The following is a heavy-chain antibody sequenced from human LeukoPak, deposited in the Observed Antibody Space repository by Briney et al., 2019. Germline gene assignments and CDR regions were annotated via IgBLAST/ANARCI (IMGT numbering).Heavy chain of an antibody. Sequence: SQSLSLTCTVSGGSISGGAYYWRWIRQPPGTGLEWIGSIYYGGSTYYSPSLKGPVTISVDTSKNQFSLKLSSVTAADTAVYYCARTPYSSSPDYWGQGTLVTVSS. D-gene: IGHD6-13*01. V-gene: IGHV4-30-4*01. CDR2: IYYGGST. J-gene: IGHJ4*02. CDR3: ARTPYSSSPDY. CDR1: GGSISGGAYY.